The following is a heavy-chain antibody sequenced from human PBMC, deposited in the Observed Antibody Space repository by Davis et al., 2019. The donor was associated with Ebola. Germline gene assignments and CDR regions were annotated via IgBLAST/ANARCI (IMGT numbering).Heavy chain of an antibody. D-gene: IGHD1-26*01. CDR1: GGTFSSYA. CDR3: ARDLTDEWELLFQGMDV. Sequence: AASVKVSCKASGGTFSSYAISWVRQAPGQGLEWMGRIIPILGIANYAQKFQGRVTITADKSTSTAYMELSSLRSEDTAVYYCARDLTDEWELLFQGMDVWGQGTTVTVSS. J-gene: IGHJ6*02. CDR2: IIPILGIA. V-gene: IGHV1-69*04.